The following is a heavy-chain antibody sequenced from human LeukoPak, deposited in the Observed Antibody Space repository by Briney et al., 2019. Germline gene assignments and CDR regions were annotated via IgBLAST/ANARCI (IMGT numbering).Heavy chain of an antibody. CDR1: GGSISSSNW. V-gene: IGHV4-4*02. CDR2: IYYSGST. D-gene: IGHD3-16*01. J-gene: IGHJ4*02. CDR3: ARDLGGVTFDY. Sequence: SETLSLTCAVSGGSISSSNWWSWVRQPPGKGLEWIGSIYYSGSTYYNPSLKSRVTISVDTSKNQFSLKLSSVTAADTAVYYCARDLGGVTFDYWGQGTLVTVSS.